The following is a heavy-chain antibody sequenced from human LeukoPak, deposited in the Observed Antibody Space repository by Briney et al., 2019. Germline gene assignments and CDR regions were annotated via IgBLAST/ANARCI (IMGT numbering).Heavy chain of an antibody. CDR3: ARDSEISIVVVTAAPFDY. D-gene: IGHD2-21*02. CDR2: INPSVGST. Sequence: ASVKVSCKASGYTFTSYYMHWVRQAPGQGLEWMGIINPSVGSTSYAQKFQGRVTMTRDTSTSTVYMELSSLRSEDTAVYYCARDSEISIVVVTAAPFDYWGQGTLVTVSS. J-gene: IGHJ4*02. V-gene: IGHV1-46*01. CDR1: GYTFTSYY.